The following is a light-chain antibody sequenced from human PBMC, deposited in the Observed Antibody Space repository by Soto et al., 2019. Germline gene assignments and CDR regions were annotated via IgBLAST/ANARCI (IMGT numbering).Light chain of an antibody. V-gene: IGKV3D-15*01. CDR3: QQYNNWPPIT. Sequence: EIVMTQSPGTLSLSPGERATLSCRASQSFSSTYLAWYQQKPGQAPRLLIYGASSRATGIPARFSGSGSETDFALTITSLQSEDFAVYYCQQYNNWPPITFGQGTRLEIK. J-gene: IGKJ5*01. CDR2: GAS. CDR1: QSFSSTY.